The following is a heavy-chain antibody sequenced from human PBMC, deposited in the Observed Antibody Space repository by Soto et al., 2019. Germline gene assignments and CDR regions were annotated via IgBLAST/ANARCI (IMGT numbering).Heavy chain of an antibody. D-gene: IGHD3-9*01. CDR1: GYTFTSYG. J-gene: IGHJ4*02. CDR2: ISAYNGNT. Sequence: QVQLVQSGAEVKKPGASVKVSCKASGYTFTSYGISWVRQAPGQGLEWMGWISAYNGNTNYAQKLQGRFTMTTDTSTRTAYMDLRSLRSDDTVVYYCARDYDILPGFTQIDYWGQGTLVTVSS. V-gene: IGHV1-18*01. CDR3: ARDYDILPGFTQIDY.